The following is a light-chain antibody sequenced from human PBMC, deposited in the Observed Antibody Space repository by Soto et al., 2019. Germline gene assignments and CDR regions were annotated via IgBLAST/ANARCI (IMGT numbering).Light chain of an antibody. Sequence: EIVMTQSPATLSVSPGERAILSCRASQSVGGNLAWYQQKPGQPPRLLIYAASSRPTGIPARFSGSGSGIEFTLTISSLQSEDFAVYYCQQYNNWPPWTFGQGTKVEIK. CDR2: AAS. V-gene: IGKV3-15*01. CDR3: QQYNNWPPWT. CDR1: QSVGGN. J-gene: IGKJ1*01.